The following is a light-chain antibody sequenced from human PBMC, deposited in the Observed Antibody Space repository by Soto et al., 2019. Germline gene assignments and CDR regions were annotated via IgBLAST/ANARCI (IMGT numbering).Light chain of an antibody. CDR1: SSDIGGYYY. J-gene: IGLJ1*01. CDR3: TSYSSSDIFYV. V-gene: IGLV2-14*01. Sequence: QSALTQPASVSGSPGQSITISCTGTSSDIGGYYYVSWYQHHPGKAPKLLIYQVTNRPSRVSNRFSGSKSGNTASLTISGLQADAEADYYCTSYSSSDIFYVFGTGTKLTVL. CDR2: QVT.